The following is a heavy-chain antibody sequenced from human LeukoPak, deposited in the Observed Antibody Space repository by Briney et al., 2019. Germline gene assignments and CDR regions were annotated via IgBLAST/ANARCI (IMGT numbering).Heavy chain of an antibody. CDR3: ARGGSNRDFDY. CDR1: GFTLSNNY. D-gene: IGHD3-10*01. V-gene: IGHV3-66*01. J-gene: IGHJ4*02. CDR2: IYIDVNT. Sequence: SLRLSCALSGFTLSNNYTSWVRHAPGNRLEWVSVIYIDVNTYYTDSLKGRFTISRDNCKHTLYLQMKSLKIEDTAVYYCARGGSNRDFDYWGQGTLVTVSS.